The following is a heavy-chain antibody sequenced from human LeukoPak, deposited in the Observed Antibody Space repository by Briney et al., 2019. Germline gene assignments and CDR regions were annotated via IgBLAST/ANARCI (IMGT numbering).Heavy chain of an antibody. CDR3: AKDRDYYGSGSDY. V-gene: IGHV3-30*18. CDR2: ISYDEMYQ. D-gene: IGHD3-10*01. CDR1: GFTFSDYY. J-gene: IGHJ4*02. Sequence: GGSLRLSCAASGFTFSDYYMTWIRQAPGKGLEWVAGISYDEMYQYYGDSVKGRFTISRDNSQNTLFLQMNSLRAEDTAIYYCAKDRDYYGSGSDYWGQGTLVTVSS.